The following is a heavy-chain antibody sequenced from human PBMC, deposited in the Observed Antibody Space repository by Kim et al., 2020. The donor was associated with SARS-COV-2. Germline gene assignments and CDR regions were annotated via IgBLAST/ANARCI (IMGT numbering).Heavy chain of an antibody. CDR3: ARDGYYGSGFFDY. V-gene: IGHV3-30*01. D-gene: IGHD3-10*01. J-gene: IGHJ4*02. Sequence: GTGRFTRPRDNSKNTLYLHMNSLRAEDTAVCYCARDGYYGSGFFDYWGQGTLVTVSS.